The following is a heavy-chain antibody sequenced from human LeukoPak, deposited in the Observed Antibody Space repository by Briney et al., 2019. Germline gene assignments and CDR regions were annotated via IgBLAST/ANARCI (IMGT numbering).Heavy chain of an antibody. J-gene: IGHJ4*02. CDR1: GFTFSSYG. Sequence: PGRSLRLSCAASGFTFSSYGMHWVRQAPGKGLEWVAVISYDGSNKYYADSVKGRFTISRDNSKNTLYLQMNSLRAEDTAVYYCAKARPHEKYYFDYWGQGTLVTVSS. CDR3: AKARPHEKYYFDY. CDR2: ISYDGSNK. V-gene: IGHV3-30*18.